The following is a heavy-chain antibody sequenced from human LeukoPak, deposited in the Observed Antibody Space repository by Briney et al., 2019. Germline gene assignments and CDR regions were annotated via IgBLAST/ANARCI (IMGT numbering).Heavy chain of an antibody. V-gene: IGHV3-66*04. CDR2: IYGGGST. CDR1: GFTVRGTY. CDR3: ATPQARGFGPDVFDI. Sequence: GGSLRLSCAASGFTVRGTYMSWVRQAPGKGLEWVSVIYGGGSTYYADSVKGRFTISRDNSKNTLYLQMNSLRAEDTAVYYCATPQARGFGPDVFDIWGQGTMVTVSS. D-gene: IGHD3-16*01. J-gene: IGHJ3*02.